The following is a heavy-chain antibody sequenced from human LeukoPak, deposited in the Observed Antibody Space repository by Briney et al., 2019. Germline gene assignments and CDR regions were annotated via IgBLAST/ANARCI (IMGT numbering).Heavy chain of an antibody. J-gene: IGHJ4*02. V-gene: IGHV1-24*01. CDR1: GYTLTELS. Sequence: ASVKVSCKVSGYTLTELSMHWVRQAPGKGLGWMGGFDPEDGETIYAQKFQGRVTMTEDTSTDTAYMELSSLRSEDTAVYYRATWSDILTGYYTYYFDYWGQGTLVTVSS. CDR2: FDPEDGET. CDR3: ATWSDILTGYYTYYFDY. D-gene: IGHD3-9*01.